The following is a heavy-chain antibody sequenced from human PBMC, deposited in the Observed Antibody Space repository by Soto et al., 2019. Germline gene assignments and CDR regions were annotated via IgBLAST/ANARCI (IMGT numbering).Heavy chain of an antibody. CDR1: GFTFNTYP. D-gene: IGHD3-10*01. Sequence: EVQLLQSGGGFRPPGGPVRLSCATSGFTFNTYPMTWVRQAPGKGLEWVAIISSTAGRTSSYADSVKGCFAMGRDFSDNSVYLEMNLPRADDTAVYFFAQGVLSFHYGMEVWGQGATVTVSS. J-gene: IGHJ6*02. CDR3: AQGVLSFHYGMEV. CDR2: ISSTAGRTS. V-gene: IGHV3-23*01.